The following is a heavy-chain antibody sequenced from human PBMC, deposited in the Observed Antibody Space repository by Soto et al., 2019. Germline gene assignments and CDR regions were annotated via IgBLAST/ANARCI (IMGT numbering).Heavy chain of an antibody. Sequence: QVQLVESGGGLVKPGGSLRLSCAASGFTFSDYYMSWIRQVPGKGLAWVSYISGRATNIKYADSVKGRFTISRDNAKDSLYLQMNSLRVEDTAVYYCVRASGDGYNPYDFWGQGTLVTVSS. J-gene: IGHJ4*02. V-gene: IGHV3-11*01. CDR1: GFTFSDYY. CDR3: VRASGDGYNPYDF. D-gene: IGHD5-12*01. CDR2: ISGRATNI.